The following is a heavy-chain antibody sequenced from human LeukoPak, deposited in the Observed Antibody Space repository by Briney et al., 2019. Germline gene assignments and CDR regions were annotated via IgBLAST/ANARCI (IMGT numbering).Heavy chain of an antibody. V-gene: IGHV3-23*01. D-gene: IGHD3-16*02. Sequence: GGSLRLSCAASGFTFSSYGMSWVRQAPGKGLEWVSSISGSGGSTYYADSVKGRFTISRDNSKNTLYLQMNILRAEDTAVYDCAKDFHCACYPNGEAFDIWGQGTMVTVSS. CDR2: ISGSGGST. CDR1: GFTFSSYG. J-gene: IGHJ3*02. CDR3: AKDFHCACYPNGEAFDI.